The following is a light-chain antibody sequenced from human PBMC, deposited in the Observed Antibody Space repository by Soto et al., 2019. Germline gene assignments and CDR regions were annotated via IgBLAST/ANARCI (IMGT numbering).Light chain of an antibody. J-gene: IGLJ3*02. CDR3: TSWDDTLNGWV. V-gene: IGLV1-44*01. Sequence: QSVLTQPPSASGTPGQRVTISCSGSSSNIGSSTVNWYQQLPGTAPKLLIYADSLLPSGVSDRFSGSKSGTAASLAISGLQSEDEGDYYCTSWDDTLNGWVFGGGTKVTVL. CDR2: ADS. CDR1: SSNIGSST.